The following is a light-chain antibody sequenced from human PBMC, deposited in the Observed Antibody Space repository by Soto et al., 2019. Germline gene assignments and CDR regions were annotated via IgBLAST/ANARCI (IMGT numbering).Light chain of an antibody. V-gene: IGLV1-40*01. Sequence: QTVVTQPPSVSGAPGQRVTISCTGSSSNIGAGYDVHWYQQLPGTAPKLLIYGNSNRPSGVPDRFSGSKSGTXASLAITGLQAEDEADYYCQSYDSSLSGSVFGGGTKXTVL. J-gene: IGLJ2*01. CDR3: QSYDSSLSGSV. CDR1: SSNIGAGYD. CDR2: GNS.